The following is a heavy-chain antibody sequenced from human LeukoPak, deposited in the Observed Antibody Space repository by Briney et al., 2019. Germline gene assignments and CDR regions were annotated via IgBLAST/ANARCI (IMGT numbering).Heavy chain of an antibody. V-gene: IGHV4-59*01. CDR1: GGSITNYY. D-gene: IGHD6-13*01. J-gene: IGHJ6*02. Sequence: SETPSLTCTVSGGSITNYYWTWIRQPPGKGLEWIGYIYYSGSTNYNPSLKGRVTISVDTSKNQFSLKLSSVTAADTALYYCASLSKIATAGPNYYHSMDVWGQGTTVTVSS. CDR2: IYYSGST. CDR3: ASLSKIATAGPNYYHSMDV.